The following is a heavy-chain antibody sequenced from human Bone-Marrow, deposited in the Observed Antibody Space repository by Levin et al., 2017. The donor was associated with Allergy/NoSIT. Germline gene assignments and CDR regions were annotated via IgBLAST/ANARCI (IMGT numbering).Heavy chain of an antibody. J-gene: IGHJ3*02. V-gene: IGHV4-39*01. CDR1: GGSISSSSYY. CDR3: ARCPYYYGSGSYLNAFDS. Sequence: PSETLSLTCTVSGGSISSSSYYWGWIRQPPGKGLEWIGSIYYSGSTYYNPSLKSRVTISVDTSKNQFSLKLSSVTAADTAVYYCARCPYYYGSGSYLNAFDSWGQGTMVTVSS. D-gene: IGHD3-10*01. CDR2: IYYSGST.